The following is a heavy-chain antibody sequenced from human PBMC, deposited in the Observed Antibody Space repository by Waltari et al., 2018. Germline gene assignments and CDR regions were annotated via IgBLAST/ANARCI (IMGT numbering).Heavy chain of an antibody. V-gene: IGHV1-69*06. D-gene: IGHD3-10*01. Sequence: GTFSSYAISWVRQAPGQGLEWMGRIIPIFGTANYAQKFQGRVTITADKSTSTAYMELSSLRSEDTAVYYCARDSMVQGDYNHIDYWGQGTLVTVSS. CDR2: IIPIFGTA. CDR1: GTFSSYA. CDR3: ARDSMVQGDYNHIDY. J-gene: IGHJ4*02.